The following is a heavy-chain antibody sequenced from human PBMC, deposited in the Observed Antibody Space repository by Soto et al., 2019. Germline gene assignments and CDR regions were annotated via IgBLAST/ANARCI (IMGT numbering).Heavy chain of an antibody. CDR2: INPGSATT. Sequence: ASVTVSCQASGYTFTTYYMHWVRQAPGQGLEWMGIINPGSATTNYAQKFQGRVTMIRDTSTSTVYMELRSLKSEDTATYYCARGPSFYYDSTTYYRPEFDHWGLGALVTVSS. CDR1: GYTFTTYY. CDR3: ARGPSFYYDSTTYYRPEFDH. V-gene: IGHV1-46*01. J-gene: IGHJ4*02. D-gene: IGHD3-22*01.